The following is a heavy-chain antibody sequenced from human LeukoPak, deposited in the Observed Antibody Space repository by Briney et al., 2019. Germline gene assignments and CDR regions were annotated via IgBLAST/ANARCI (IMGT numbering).Heavy chain of an antibody. Sequence: GGSLRLSCAASGFTFSSYSMNWVRQAPGKGLEWVSYISSSSSTIYYADSVKGRFTISRDNAKNSLYLQMSSLRAEDTAVYYCARELTQHAFDIWGQGTMVTVSS. CDR2: ISSSSSTI. CDR3: ARELTQHAFDI. CDR1: GFTFSSYS. V-gene: IGHV3-48*01. J-gene: IGHJ3*02. D-gene: IGHD4/OR15-4a*01.